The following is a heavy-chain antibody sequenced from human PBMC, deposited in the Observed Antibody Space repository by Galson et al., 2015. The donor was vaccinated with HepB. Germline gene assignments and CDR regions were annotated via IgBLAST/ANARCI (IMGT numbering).Heavy chain of an antibody. Sequence: SLRLSCAASGFTFSSYSMNWVRQAPGKGLGWVSYISGSSSTIYYADSVKGRFTISRDNAKNSLYLQMNSLRAEDTAVYYCATLAGYSSSWYVWEDDYWGQGTLVTVSS. J-gene: IGHJ4*02. CDR3: ATLAGYSSSWYVWEDDY. V-gene: IGHV3-48*01. CDR2: ISGSSSTI. CDR1: GFTFSSYS. D-gene: IGHD6-13*01.